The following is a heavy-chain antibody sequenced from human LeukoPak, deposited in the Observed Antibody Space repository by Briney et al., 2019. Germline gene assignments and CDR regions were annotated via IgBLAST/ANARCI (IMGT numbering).Heavy chain of an antibody. CDR2: ISGSGGST. D-gene: IGHD3-9*01. CDR3: AKDMRFDWTPYYFDY. CDR1: GFTFSSYA. V-gene: IGHV3-23*01. J-gene: IGHJ4*02. Sequence: PGGSLRLSCAASGFTFSSYAMNWVCQAPGKGLEWVSAISGSGGSTYYADSVKGRFTISRDNSKNTLYLQMNSLRAEDTAVYYCAKDMRFDWTPYYFDYWGQGTLVTVSS.